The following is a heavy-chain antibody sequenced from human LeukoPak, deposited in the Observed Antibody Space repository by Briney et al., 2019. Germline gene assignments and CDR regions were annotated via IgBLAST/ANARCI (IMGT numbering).Heavy chain of an antibody. CDR1: GGSITSYY. V-gene: IGHV4-59*01. CDR3: ARSGNVDGAFDI. D-gene: IGHD3-10*01. J-gene: IGHJ3*02. CDR2: IYYSGST. Sequence: SETLSLTCTVSGGSITSYYWSWIRQPPGKGLEWIGFIYYSGSTDFNPSLKSRVTMSVDTSKNQFSLRLNSVTAADTAVYYCARSGNVDGAFDIWGQGTMVTVSS.